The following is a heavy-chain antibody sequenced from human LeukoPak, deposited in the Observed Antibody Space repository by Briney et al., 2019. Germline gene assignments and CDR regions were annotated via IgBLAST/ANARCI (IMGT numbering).Heavy chain of an antibody. V-gene: IGHV3-7*01. CDR3: ARDFSAQVPVTIHDNWFDP. Sequence: GGSLRLSCAASGFTFRSYWMSWLRQAPGKGPEWVANIRQVGSEKYYMDSVKGRFTISRDNAKKSLYLQMHSLGADDTAMYYCARDFSAQVPVTIHDNWFDPWGQGTLVIVSS. D-gene: IGHD2-2*01. CDR2: IRQVGSEK. CDR1: GFTFRSYW. J-gene: IGHJ5*02.